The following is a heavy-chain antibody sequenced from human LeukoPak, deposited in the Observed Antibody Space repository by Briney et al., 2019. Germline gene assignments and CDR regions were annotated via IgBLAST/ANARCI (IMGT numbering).Heavy chain of an antibody. CDR1: GLIFSSYW. Sequence: SGGSLRLSCAASGLIFSSYWMRWVRQAPGKGLVWVSRINTDGSSTTYADSVKGRFTISRGNAKNTLYLQLNSLRADDTAVYYCAREGRYYDSTGYESYYFDFWGQGTLVTVSS. J-gene: IGHJ4*02. D-gene: IGHD3-22*01. CDR3: AREGRYYDSTGYESYYFDF. CDR2: INTDGSST. V-gene: IGHV3-74*01.